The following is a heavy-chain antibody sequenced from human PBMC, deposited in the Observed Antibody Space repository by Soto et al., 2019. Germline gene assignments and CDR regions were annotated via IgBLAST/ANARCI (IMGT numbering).Heavy chain of an antibody. D-gene: IGHD6-19*01. Sequence: SVKVSCKASGGTFSSYTISWVRQAPGQGLEWMGRIIPILGIANYAQKFQGRVTITADKSTSTAYMELSSLRSEDTAVYYCARSLKSYSSGWAPPYWYFELWGRGTLVTVSS. CDR1: GGTFSSYT. V-gene: IGHV1-69*02. J-gene: IGHJ2*01. CDR3: ARSLKSYSSGWAPPYWYFEL. CDR2: IIPILGIA.